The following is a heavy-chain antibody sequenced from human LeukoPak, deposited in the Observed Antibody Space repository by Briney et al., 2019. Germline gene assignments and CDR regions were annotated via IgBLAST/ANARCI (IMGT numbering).Heavy chain of an antibody. CDR1: GGSFCGYY. V-gene: IGHV4-34*01. CDR2: INHSGST. CDR3: ARGSSDWYFDL. Sequence: SETLSLTCAVYGGSFCGYYWSWIRQPPGRGLECIGEINHSGSTNYNPCLKSRVTISVDTSKIQFSLKLSSVTAADTAVYYCARGSSDWYFDLGGRGTLVTVSS. J-gene: IGHJ2*01. D-gene: IGHD6-6*01.